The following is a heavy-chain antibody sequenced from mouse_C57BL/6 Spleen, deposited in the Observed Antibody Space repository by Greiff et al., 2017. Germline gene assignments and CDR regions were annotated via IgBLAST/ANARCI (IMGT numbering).Heavy chain of an antibody. CDR1: GFSLSTFGMG. CDR2: IWWDDDK. CDR3: ARGEYYGSFDD. V-gene: IGHV8-8*01. J-gene: IGHJ2*01. D-gene: IGHD1-1*01. Sequence: QVTLKESGPGILQPSQTLSLSCPFSGFSLSTFGMGVVRLRPPSGQGLEWLAHIWWDDDKYYNLALKSRLTISKDTSKNQVFLKIANVDTADTATYYCARGEYYGSFDDWGQGTTLTVSS.